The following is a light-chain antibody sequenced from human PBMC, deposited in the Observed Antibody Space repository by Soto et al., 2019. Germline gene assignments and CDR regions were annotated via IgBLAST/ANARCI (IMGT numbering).Light chain of an antibody. CDR3: QQYESSPRT. J-gene: IGKJ1*01. CDR1: QSVSIY. CDR2: DAS. V-gene: IGKV3-11*01. Sequence: EIVLTQSPATLSLSPGERATLSCRASQSVSIYLTWYQQKPGQAPRLLIYDASNRATGIPDRFSASGSGTDFTLTISRLEPEDFAVYYCQQYESSPRTFGQGTKVDIK.